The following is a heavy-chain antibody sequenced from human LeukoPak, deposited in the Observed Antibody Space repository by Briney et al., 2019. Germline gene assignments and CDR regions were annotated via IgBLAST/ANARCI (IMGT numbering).Heavy chain of an antibody. CDR3: ANLWDSEYSSSIEV. CDR1: GFTFSSYG. J-gene: IGHJ3*01. V-gene: IGHV3-30*02. Sequence: GGSLRLSCAASGFTFSSYGMHWVRQAPGKGLEWVAFIRYDGSNKYYADSVKGRFTISRDNSKNTLYLQMNSLRAEDTAVYYCANLWDSEYSSSIEVWGQGTMVAVSS. D-gene: IGHD6-6*01. CDR2: IRYDGSNK.